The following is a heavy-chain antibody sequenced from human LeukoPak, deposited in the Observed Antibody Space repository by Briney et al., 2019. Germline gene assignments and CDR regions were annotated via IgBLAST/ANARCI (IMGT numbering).Heavy chain of an antibody. CDR3: ARDSSLGYCSSTSCYVDY. CDR1: GFTFSDYY. D-gene: IGHD2-2*01. Sequence: GGSLRLSCAASGFTFSDYYMSWIRQAPGKGLEWVSYIGSSSSHTNYADSVKGRVTISRDNAKNSLYLQMNSLRAEDTAVYYCARDSSLGYCSSTSCYVDYWGQGTLVTVSS. J-gene: IGHJ4*01. V-gene: IGHV3-11*06. CDR2: IGSSSSHT.